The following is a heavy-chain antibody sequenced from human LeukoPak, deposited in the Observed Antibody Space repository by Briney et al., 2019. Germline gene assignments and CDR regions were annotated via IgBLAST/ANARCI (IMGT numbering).Heavy chain of an antibody. V-gene: IGHV4-4*07. J-gene: IGHJ4*02. D-gene: IGHD3-22*01. Sequence: SETLSLTCSISGGSINNYYWTWIRQPPGKGLEWIGRIYTSGSTDYNPSLKSRVTMSVDTSKNQFSLNLYSVTAADTAVYYCARESKTYDGSGYYHDSWGQGTRVTVSS. CDR3: ARESKTYDGSGYYHDS. CDR1: GGSINNYY. CDR2: IYTSGST.